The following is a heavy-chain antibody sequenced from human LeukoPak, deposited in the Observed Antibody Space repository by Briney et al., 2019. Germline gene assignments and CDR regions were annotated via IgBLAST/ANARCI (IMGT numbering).Heavy chain of an antibody. CDR1: GFTFSNYE. CDR2: ISSSGSSM. V-gene: IGHV3-48*03. Sequence: GGSLRLSCAASGFTFSNYEINWVRQAPGKGLEWGSYISSSGSSMSFADSVRGRFTISRDNAKNSLYLQMNSLRAEDTAVYYCTRGHPNMDTDAFDIWGQGTMVTVSP. CDR3: TRGHPNMDTDAFDI. J-gene: IGHJ3*02. D-gene: IGHD5-18*01.